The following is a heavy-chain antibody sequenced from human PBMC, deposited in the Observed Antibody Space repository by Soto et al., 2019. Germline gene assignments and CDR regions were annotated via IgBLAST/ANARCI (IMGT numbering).Heavy chain of an antibody. Sequence: PGGSLRLACAASGFTFSSYAMHWVRQAPGKGLEWVAVISYDGSNKYYADSVKGRFTISRDNSKNTLYLQMNSLRAEDTAVYYCARALVTVTTLLYWGQGTLVTVSS. J-gene: IGHJ4*02. CDR2: ISYDGSNK. D-gene: IGHD4-17*01. CDR3: ARALVTVTTLLY. V-gene: IGHV3-30-3*01. CDR1: GFTFSSYA.